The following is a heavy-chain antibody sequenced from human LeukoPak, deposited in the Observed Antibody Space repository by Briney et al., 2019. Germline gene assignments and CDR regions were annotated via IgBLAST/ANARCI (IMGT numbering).Heavy chain of an antibody. V-gene: IGHV3-9*01. CDR3: AKDSGSRTFDAFDI. CDR2: ISWNSGSI. Sequence: PGGSLRLSCAASGFTFDDYAMHWVRQAPGKGLEWVSGISWNSGSIGYADSVKGRFTISRDNAKNSLYLQMNSLRAEDTALYYCAKDSGSRTFDAFDIWGQGTMVTVSS. CDR1: GFTFDDYA. J-gene: IGHJ3*02. D-gene: IGHD3-10*01.